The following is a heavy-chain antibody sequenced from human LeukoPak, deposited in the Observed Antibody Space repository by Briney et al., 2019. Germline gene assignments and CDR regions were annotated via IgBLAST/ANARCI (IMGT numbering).Heavy chain of an antibody. CDR2: ISGSGGST. V-gene: IGHV3-23*01. CDR3: AKGGYSYISFDY. CDR1: GFTFSSYA. D-gene: IGHD5-18*01. J-gene: IGHJ4*02. Sequence: GGSLRLSCPASGFTFSSYAMSWVCQGPGKGLEWVSAISGSGGSTYYADSVKGRFTISRDNSKNTLYLQMNSLRAEDTAVYYCAKGGYSYISFDYWGQGTLVTVSS.